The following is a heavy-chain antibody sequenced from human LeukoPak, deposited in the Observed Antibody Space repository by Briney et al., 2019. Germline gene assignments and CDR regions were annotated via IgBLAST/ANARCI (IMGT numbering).Heavy chain of an antibody. V-gene: IGHV3-13*01. CDR3: AKDFSVYHYDSRVLDY. D-gene: IGHD3-22*01. CDR1: GFTFSSYD. CDR2: IGTAGDT. Sequence: GGSLRLSCAASGFTFSSYDMHWVRHATGKGLEWVSAIGTAGDTYYPGSVKGRFTISRDNSKNTLYLQMNRLRAEDTAVYYCAKDFSVYHYDSRVLDYWGQGTLVTVSS. J-gene: IGHJ4*02.